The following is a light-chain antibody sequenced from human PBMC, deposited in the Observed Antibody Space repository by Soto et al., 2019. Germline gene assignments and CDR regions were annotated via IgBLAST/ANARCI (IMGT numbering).Light chain of an antibody. CDR3: CSYAGNYFVI. V-gene: IGLV2-11*01. CDR2: DVS. CDR1: SSDVGGYNY. Sequence: QSALTQPRSVSGSPGQSVAISCTGTSSDVGGYNYVSWYQQHPDKAPKLIIYDVSKRPSGVPDRFSGSKSANTASLTISGLQAEDEADYYCCSYAGNYFVIFGGGTKLTVL. J-gene: IGLJ2*01.